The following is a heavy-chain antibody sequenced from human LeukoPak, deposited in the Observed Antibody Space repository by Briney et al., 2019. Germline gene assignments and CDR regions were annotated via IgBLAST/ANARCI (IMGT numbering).Heavy chain of an antibody. CDR2: MNPNSGNT. CDR3: ARYLYDILTGEGVAFDI. J-gene: IGHJ3*02. CDR1: GYTFTSYD. V-gene: IGHV1-8*01. D-gene: IGHD3-9*01. Sequence: ASVKVSCKASGYTFTSYDINWVRQATGQGLEWMGWMNPNSGNTGYAQKFQGRVTMTRNTSISTAYMELSSLRSEDTAVYYCARYLYDILTGEGVAFDIWGQGTMVTVSS.